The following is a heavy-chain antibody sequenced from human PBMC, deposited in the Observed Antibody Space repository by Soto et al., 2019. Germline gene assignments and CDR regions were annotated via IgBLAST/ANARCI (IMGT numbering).Heavy chain of an antibody. Sequence: GGSLRLSCAASGFTFSSYGMHWVRQAPGKGLEWVAVISYDGSNKYYADSVKGRFTISRDNSKNTLYLQMNSLRAEDTAVYYCAKSRMGVVVFFDYWGQGTLVTVSS. CDR1: GFTFSSYG. CDR3: AKSRMGVVVFFDY. CDR2: ISYDGSNK. V-gene: IGHV3-30*18. D-gene: IGHD3-22*01. J-gene: IGHJ4*02.